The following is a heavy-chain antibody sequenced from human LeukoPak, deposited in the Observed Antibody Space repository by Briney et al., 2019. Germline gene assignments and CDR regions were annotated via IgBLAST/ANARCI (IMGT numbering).Heavy chain of an antibody. Sequence: GGSLRLSCAASGFTFDDYAMHWVRQAPGKGLEWVSLISWDGGSTYYADSVKGRFTISRDNSKNSLYLQMNSLGAEGTALYYCARAKRSSGYYSLDYWGQGTLVTVSS. D-gene: IGHD3-22*01. V-gene: IGHV3-43D*03. CDR1: GFTFDDYA. CDR3: ARAKRSSGYYSLDY. J-gene: IGHJ4*02. CDR2: ISWDGGST.